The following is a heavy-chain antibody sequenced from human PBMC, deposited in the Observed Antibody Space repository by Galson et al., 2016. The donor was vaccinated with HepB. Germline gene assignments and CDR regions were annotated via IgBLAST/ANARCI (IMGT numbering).Heavy chain of an antibody. V-gene: IGHV4-59*01. CDR2: SHYSGTT. CDR1: VGSIGAYY. CDR3: ARAQGRDWYLDL. J-gene: IGHJ2*01. D-gene: IGHD3-10*01. Sequence: SETLSLTCTVSVGSIGAYYWNWFRQPPGRGLEWIGYSHYSGTTKYKSSLKSRVTISVDTSMNQFSLRLTSVTAADTAVYYCARAQGRDWYLDLWGRGTLVIVSS.